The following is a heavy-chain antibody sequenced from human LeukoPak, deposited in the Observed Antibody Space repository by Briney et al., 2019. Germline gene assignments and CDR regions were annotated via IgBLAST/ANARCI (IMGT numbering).Heavy chain of an antibody. J-gene: IGHJ4*02. D-gene: IGHD5-24*01. V-gene: IGHV4-59*01. CDR2: IYYSGST. CDR3: ARANGYNGGGTDY. Sequence: SETLSLTCTVSGGSISSYYWSWIRQPPGKGLEWIGYIYYSGSTNYNPSLKSRVTISVDTSKNQFSLKLSSVTAADTAVYYCARANGYNGGGTDYWGQGTLVTVSS. CDR1: GGSISSYY.